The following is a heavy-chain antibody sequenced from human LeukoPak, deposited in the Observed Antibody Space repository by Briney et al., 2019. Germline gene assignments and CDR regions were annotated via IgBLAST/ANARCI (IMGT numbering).Heavy chain of an antibody. J-gene: IGHJ4*02. Sequence: SETLSLTCTVSGGSINSYYWSWIRQPPGKGLEWIGYIYYSGSTNYNPSLKSRVTISVDTSKNQFSLKLSSVTAADTAVYYCAGYYDILTGLDYWGQGTLVTVSS. CDR3: AGYYDILTGLDY. CDR2: IYYSGST. D-gene: IGHD3-9*01. V-gene: IGHV4-59*08. CDR1: GGSINSYY.